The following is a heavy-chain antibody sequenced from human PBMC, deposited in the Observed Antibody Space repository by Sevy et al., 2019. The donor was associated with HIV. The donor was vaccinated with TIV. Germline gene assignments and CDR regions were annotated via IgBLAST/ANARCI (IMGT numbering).Heavy chain of an antibody. Sequence: SETLSLTCTVSGGSISSYYWSWIRQPPGKGLEWIGYLYYSGSTNYNPSLKSRVTISVDTSKNQFSLKLSSVTAADTAVYYCARTSVLRYFDLLLHAPFDYWGQGTLVTVSS. CDR2: LYYSGST. D-gene: IGHD3-9*01. V-gene: IGHV4-59*13. CDR3: ARTSVLRYFDLLLHAPFDY. J-gene: IGHJ4*02. CDR1: GGSISSYY.